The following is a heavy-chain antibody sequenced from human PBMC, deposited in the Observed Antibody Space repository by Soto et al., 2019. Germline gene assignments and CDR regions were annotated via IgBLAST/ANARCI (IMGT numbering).Heavy chain of an antibody. CDR3: AKGSHYYDSSGYYH. Sequence: EVQLLESGGGLVQPGGSLRLSCAASGFTFSSYAMSWVRQAPGKGLEWVSAISGSGGSTYYADSVKGRFTISRDNSKNSLYLQMNSLRAEDTAVYYCAKGSHYYDSSGYYHWGQGNLVTVSS. V-gene: IGHV3-23*01. D-gene: IGHD3-22*01. CDR1: GFTFSSYA. CDR2: ISGSGGST. J-gene: IGHJ5*02.